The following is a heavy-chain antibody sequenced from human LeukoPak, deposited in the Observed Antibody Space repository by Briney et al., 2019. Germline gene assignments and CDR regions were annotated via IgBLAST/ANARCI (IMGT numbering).Heavy chain of an antibody. Sequence: GASVKVSCKASGYTFTSYGISWVRQAPGQGLEWMGWINPNSGGTNYAQKFQGRVTMTRDTSISTAYMELSRLRSDDTAVYYCARVPLYSPMGAFDIWGQGTMVTVSS. CDR3: ARVPLYSPMGAFDI. CDR1: GYTFTSYG. D-gene: IGHD2-15*01. J-gene: IGHJ3*02. V-gene: IGHV1-2*02. CDR2: INPNSGGT.